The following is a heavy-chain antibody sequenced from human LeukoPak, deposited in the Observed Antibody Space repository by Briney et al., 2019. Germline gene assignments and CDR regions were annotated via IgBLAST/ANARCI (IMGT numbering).Heavy chain of an antibody. CDR3: ARTERRLGYFDL. V-gene: IGHV4-59*01. CDR1: GGSISSYY. D-gene: IGHD1-1*01. CDR2: IYYSGST. J-gene: IGHJ2*01. Sequence: SETLSLTCTVSGGSISSYYWSWIRQPPGKGLEWIGHIYYSGSTNYNPSLTSRVTISVDTSKNQFSLKLSSVTAADTAVYYCARTERRLGYFDLWGRGTLVTVSS.